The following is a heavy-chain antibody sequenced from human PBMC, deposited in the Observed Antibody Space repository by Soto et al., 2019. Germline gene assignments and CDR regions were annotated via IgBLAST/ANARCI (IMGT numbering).Heavy chain of an antibody. CDR3: ARHADVATYMDLAYFKS. CDR2: IYYSGNT. CDR1: GDSISSGSYY. J-gene: IGHJ4*02. V-gene: IGHV4-61*01. Sequence: QVQLQESGPGLVEPAETLSLTCTVSGDSISSGSYYWSWIRQPPGKGPEWIGYIYYSGNTKYSPSVKGRVTISIDSSKNQFSLRVSSVTAADTAVYHSARHADVATYMDLAYFKSWGEGTLVTVSS. D-gene: IGHD5-12*01.